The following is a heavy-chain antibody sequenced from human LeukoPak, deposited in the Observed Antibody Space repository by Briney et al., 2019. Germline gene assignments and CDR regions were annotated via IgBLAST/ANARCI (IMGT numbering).Heavy chain of an antibody. Sequence: GGSLRLSCAASGFTFSSYAMSWVRQAPGKGLEWVSYISSSSGTIYYADSVKGRFTISRDNAKNSLYLQMNGLRDEDTAVYYCARDQSDYYGSGSYSEGSYWGQGTLVTVSS. V-gene: IGHV3-48*02. CDR1: GFTFSSYA. CDR2: ISSSSGTI. CDR3: ARDQSDYYGSGSYSEGSY. J-gene: IGHJ4*02. D-gene: IGHD3-10*01.